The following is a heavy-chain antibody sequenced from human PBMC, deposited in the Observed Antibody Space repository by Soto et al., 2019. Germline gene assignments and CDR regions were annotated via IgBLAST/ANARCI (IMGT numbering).Heavy chain of an antibody. CDR2: ISYDGSNK. D-gene: IGHD3-10*01. V-gene: IGHV3-30*18. CDR3: AKEGGRGNYFDY. CDR1: GFTFSSYG. J-gene: IGHJ4*02. Sequence: QVQLVESGGGVVQPGRSLRLSCAASGFTFSSYGMLWVRQAPGKGLEWVAVISYDGSNKYYADSVKGRFTISRDNSKNTLYLQMNSLRAEDTAVYYCAKEGGRGNYFDYWGQGTLVTVSS.